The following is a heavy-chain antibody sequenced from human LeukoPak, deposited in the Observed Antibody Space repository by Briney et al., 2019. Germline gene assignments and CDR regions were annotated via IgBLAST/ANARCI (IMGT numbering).Heavy chain of an antibody. J-gene: IGHJ4*02. CDR1: GGSTSSYY. CDR3: ARGLQWYYFDY. Sequence: SETLSLTCTVSGGSTSSYYWGWIRQPPGKGLEWIGSIYYSGSTYYNPSLKSRVTISVDTSKNQFSLKLSSVTAADTAVYYCARGLQWYYFDYWGQGTLVTVSS. V-gene: IGHV4-39*07. D-gene: IGHD6-19*01. CDR2: IYYSGST.